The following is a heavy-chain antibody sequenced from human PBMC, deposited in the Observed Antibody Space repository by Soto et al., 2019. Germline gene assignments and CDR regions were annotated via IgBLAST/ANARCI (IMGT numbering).Heavy chain of an antibody. V-gene: IGHV3-23*01. J-gene: IGHJ6*02. D-gene: IGHD1-26*01. CDR2: ISNTGDKT. CDR1: GFSFRAYA. Sequence: EVQLLQSGGGLVQPGGSLRLSCVASGFSFRAYAMSWVRRAPGKGLEWVSGISNTGDKTDYADSVKGRFTISRDNSMHTLDLQMDSPRAEDTAIYYCAKQKYADLSGALDVWGQGTTVTVSS. CDR3: AKQKYADLSGALDV.